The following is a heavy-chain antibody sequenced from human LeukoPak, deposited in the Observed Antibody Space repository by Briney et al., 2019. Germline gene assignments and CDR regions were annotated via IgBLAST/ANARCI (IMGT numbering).Heavy chain of an antibody. D-gene: IGHD3-22*01. V-gene: IGHV3-23*01. Sequence: GGSLRLSCAASGFTFSSYAMSWVRQAPGKGLEWVSAISGSGDTTYYADSVKGRFTMSRDNSKNTLYLQMNSLRADDTAVYYCAKDSSGYPAFDYWGQGTLVTVSS. J-gene: IGHJ4*02. CDR3: AKDSSGYPAFDY. CDR1: GFTFSSYA. CDR2: ISGSGDTT.